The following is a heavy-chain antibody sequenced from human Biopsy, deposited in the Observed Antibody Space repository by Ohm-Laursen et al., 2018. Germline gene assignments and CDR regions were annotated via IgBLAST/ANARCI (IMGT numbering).Heavy chain of an antibody. Sequence: TLSFTSTVSAGSFTGHYWTWLRQPPGKGLEWIGHISHTGYTSYKSSLKSRVTISLDNSRKHFYLRLTSLAAADTAVYYCARGSNEYGGLYFPHWGQGTLVTVSS. V-gene: IGHV4-59*11. CDR3: ARGSNEYGGLYFPH. CDR1: AGSFTGHY. D-gene: IGHD4-23*01. J-gene: IGHJ1*01. CDR2: ISHTGYT.